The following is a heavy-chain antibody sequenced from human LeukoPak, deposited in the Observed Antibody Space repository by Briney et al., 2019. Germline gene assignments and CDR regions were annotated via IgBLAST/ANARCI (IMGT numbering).Heavy chain of an antibody. Sequence: PGGSLRLSCAASGFTFSSYAMSWVRQAPGKGLEWVSTISGSGANTYYADSVKGRFTISRDNSKNTLFLQMNSLRAEDMAMYYCAKDQKSSGSYLSFDYWGQGTLVSVSS. V-gene: IGHV3-23*01. CDR2: ISGSGANT. CDR1: GFTFSSYA. CDR3: AKDQKSSGSYLSFDY. J-gene: IGHJ4*02. D-gene: IGHD3-22*01.